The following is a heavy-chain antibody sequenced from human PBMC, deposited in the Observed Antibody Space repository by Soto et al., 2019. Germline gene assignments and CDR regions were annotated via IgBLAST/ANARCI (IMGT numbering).Heavy chain of an antibody. D-gene: IGHD2-15*01. CDR2: IYYSGST. CDR3: AIQDIVVVVAATRFVDYYGMDV. Sequence: SETLSLTCTVSGGSISSGDYYWSWIRQPPGKGLEWIGYIYYSGSTYYNPSLKSRVTISVDTSKNQFSLKLSSVTAADTAVYYCAIQDIVVVVAATRFVDYYGMDVWGQGTTVTVSS. V-gene: IGHV4-30-4*01. J-gene: IGHJ6*02. CDR1: GGSISSGDYY.